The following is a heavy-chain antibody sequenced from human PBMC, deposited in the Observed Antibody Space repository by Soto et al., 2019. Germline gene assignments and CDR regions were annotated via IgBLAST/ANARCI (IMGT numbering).Heavy chain of an antibody. V-gene: IGHV3-30*18. J-gene: IGHJ6*02. Sequence: GGSLRLSCAASGFTFSSYGMHWVRQAPGKGLEWVAVISYDGSNKYYADSVKGRFTISRDNSKNTLYLQMNSLRAEDTAVYYCAKDQRYYDFWSGYSNYYYYGMDVWDQGTTVTVSS. CDR2: ISYDGSNK. D-gene: IGHD3-3*01. CDR1: GFTFSSYG. CDR3: AKDQRYYDFWSGYSNYYYYGMDV.